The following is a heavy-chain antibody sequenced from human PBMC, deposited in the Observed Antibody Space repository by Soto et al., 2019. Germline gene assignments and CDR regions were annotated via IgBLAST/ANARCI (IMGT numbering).Heavy chain of an antibody. CDR3: ARESGAGATNWFDP. CDR1: GGSISSGGYS. D-gene: IGHD1-26*01. Sequence: QQQLQESGSGLVKPSQTPSLTCAVSGGSISSGGYSWRWIRQPPGKGLEWIGDINYSGSTYYNPSLKSRTTISIDSSKNHFSLELTSVTAADTAVYYCARESGAGATNWFDPWGQGTLVTVSS. V-gene: IGHV4-30-2*01. CDR2: INYSGST. J-gene: IGHJ5*02.